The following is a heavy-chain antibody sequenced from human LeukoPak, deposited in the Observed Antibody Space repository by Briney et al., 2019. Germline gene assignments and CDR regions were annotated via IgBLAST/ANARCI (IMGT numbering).Heavy chain of an antibody. D-gene: IGHD6-19*01. Sequence: GSLRLSCAASGFTVSTNHMSWIRQPPGKGLEWIGYIYYSGSTNYNPSLKSRVTISVDTSKNQFSLKLSSVTAADTAVYYCARDWYSSGWGNWFDPWGQGTLVTVSS. CDR1: GFTVSTNH. V-gene: IGHV4-59*02. J-gene: IGHJ5*02. CDR3: ARDWYSSGWGNWFDP. CDR2: IYYSGST.